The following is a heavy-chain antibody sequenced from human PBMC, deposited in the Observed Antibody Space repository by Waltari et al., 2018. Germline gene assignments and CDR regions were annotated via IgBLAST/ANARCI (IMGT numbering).Heavy chain of an antibody. D-gene: IGHD7-27*01. CDR2: TYYRSKWYH. CDR3: ARDAHWGLDALDI. Sequence: QVHLQSSGPGLVKPSQTLSLTCAISGDSVSSNGAAWNWIMQSPSRGLEWLGRTYYRSKWYHDFAPSVKSRITINPDTSKNHFSLQLNSVTPEDTAVYYCARDAHWGLDALDIWGQGTMVTVSS. V-gene: IGHV6-1*01. CDR1: GDSVSSNGAA. J-gene: IGHJ3*02.